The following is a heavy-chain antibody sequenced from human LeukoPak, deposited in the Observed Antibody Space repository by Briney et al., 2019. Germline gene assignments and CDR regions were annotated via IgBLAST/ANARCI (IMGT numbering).Heavy chain of an antibody. V-gene: IGHV3-33*06. CDR3: ANRRGTKGGYFDY. CDR1: GFTFSSYG. J-gene: IGHJ4*02. CDR2: IWYDGSNK. D-gene: IGHD1-14*01. Sequence: GGSLRLSCAASGFTFSSYGMHWVRQAPGKGLEWVAVIWYDGSNKYYADSVKGRFTISRDNSKNTLYLQMNSLRAEDTAVYYCANRRGTKGGYFDYWGQGTLVTVSS.